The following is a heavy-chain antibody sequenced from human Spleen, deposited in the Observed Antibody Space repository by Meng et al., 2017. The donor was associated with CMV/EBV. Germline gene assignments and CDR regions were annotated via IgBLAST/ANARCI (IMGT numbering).Heavy chain of an antibody. D-gene: IGHD3-3*01. CDR1: GNTFSRSG. Sequence: ASVKVSCKASGNTFSRSGISWVRQAPGQGLEWMGWISGYNGNTNHAQKFQGRVTMTTDTSSSTAYMELRSLKPDDTAVYYCARGIFRFLEWLPSLDYWGQGTLVTVSS. CDR2: ISGYNGNT. J-gene: IGHJ4*02. CDR3: ARGIFRFLEWLPSLDY. V-gene: IGHV1-18*01.